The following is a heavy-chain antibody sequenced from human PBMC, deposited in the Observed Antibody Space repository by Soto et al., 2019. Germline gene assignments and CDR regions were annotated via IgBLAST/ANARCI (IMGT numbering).Heavy chain of an antibody. Sequence: ASVKVSCKASGYTFTSYDINWVRQATGQGLEWMGWMNPNSGNTGYAQKLQGRVTMTRNTSISTAYMELSSLRSEDTAVYYCARGVQYDFWSGHPPSNYYMDVWGKGTTVTVSS. CDR1: GYTFTSYD. J-gene: IGHJ6*03. D-gene: IGHD3-3*01. CDR2: MNPNSGNT. CDR3: ARGVQYDFWSGHPPSNYYMDV. V-gene: IGHV1-8*01.